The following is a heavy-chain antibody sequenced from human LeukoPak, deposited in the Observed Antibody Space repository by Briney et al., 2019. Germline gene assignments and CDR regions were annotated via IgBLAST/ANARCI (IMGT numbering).Heavy chain of an antibody. CDR1: GYTFATYN. V-gene: IGHV1-8*02. CDR3: ARQQQRGDAFDI. D-gene: IGHD6-13*01. J-gene: IGHJ3*02. CDR2: MNPNSGNT. Sequence: ASVKVSCKASGYTFATYNINWVRQATGQGLEWMGWMNPNSGNTGYGPKFQGGVTMTRDTSITTAYMELSSLGSEGTAVYYCARQQQRGDAFDIWGQGTIVAVSS.